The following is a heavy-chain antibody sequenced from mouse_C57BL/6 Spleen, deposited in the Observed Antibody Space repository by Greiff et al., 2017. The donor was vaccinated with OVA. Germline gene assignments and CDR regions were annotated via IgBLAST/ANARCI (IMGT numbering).Heavy chain of an antibody. Sequence: QVQLKQPGAELVKPGASVKLSCKASGYTFTSYWMHWVKQRPGQGLEWIGMIHPNSGSTNYNEKFKSKATLTVDKSSSTAYMQLSSLTSEDSAVYYCARVATTYGSSLFDYWGQGTTLTVSS. D-gene: IGHD1-1*01. J-gene: IGHJ2*01. CDR3: ARVATTYGSSLFDY. CDR2: IHPNSGST. V-gene: IGHV1-64*01. CDR1: GYTFTSYW.